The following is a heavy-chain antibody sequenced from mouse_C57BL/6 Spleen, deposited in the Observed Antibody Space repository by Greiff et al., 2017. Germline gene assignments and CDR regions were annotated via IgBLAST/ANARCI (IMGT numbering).Heavy chain of an antibody. V-gene: IGHV2-9-1*01. D-gene: IGHD2-3*01. CDR3: ARRMGYDGYDWYFDV. CDR1: GFSLTSYA. CDR2: IWTGGGT. J-gene: IGHJ1*03. Sequence: VKLMESGPGLVAPSQSLSITCTVSGFSLTSYAISWVRQPPGKGLEWLGVIWTGGGTNYNSALKSRLSISKDNSKSQVFLKMNSLQTDDTARYYCARRMGYDGYDWYFDVWGTGTTVTVSS.